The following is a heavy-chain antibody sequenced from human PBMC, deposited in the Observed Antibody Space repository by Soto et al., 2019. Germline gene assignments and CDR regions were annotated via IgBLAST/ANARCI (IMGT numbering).Heavy chain of an antibody. V-gene: IGHV3-30*18. CDR1: GFTFSSYG. CDR2: ISYDGSNK. J-gene: IGHJ6*03. D-gene: IGHD6-6*01. Sequence: QVQLVESGGGVVQPGRSLRLSCAASGFTFSSYGMHWVRQAPGKGLEWVAVISYDGSNKYYADSVKGRFTISRDNSKNTLYLQMHSLRAEDTAVYYCAKDSRSSLYYSYFMDVWGKGTTVTGSS. CDR3: AKDSRSSLYYSYFMDV.